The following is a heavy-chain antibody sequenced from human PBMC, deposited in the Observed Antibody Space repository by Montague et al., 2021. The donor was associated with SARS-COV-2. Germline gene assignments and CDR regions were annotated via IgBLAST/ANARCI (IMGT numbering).Heavy chain of an antibody. D-gene: IGHD4-23*01. J-gene: IGHJ4*02. V-gene: IGHV2-70*01. CDR2: IDWDDDK. CDR3: ARSYGTTVATRAFDY. CDR1: GFSLSTSGMC. Sequence: PALVKPTQTLTLTCTFSGFSLSTSGMCVSWIRQPPGKALEWLTLIDWDDDKYYSTSLKTRLTISKDTSKNQVVLTMTNMDPVDTATYYCARSYGTTVATRAFDYWGQGTLVTASS.